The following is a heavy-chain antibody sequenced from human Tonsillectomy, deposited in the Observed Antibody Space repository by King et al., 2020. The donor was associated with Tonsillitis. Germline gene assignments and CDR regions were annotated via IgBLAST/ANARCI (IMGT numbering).Heavy chain of an antibody. V-gene: IGHV3-23*04. CDR3: AKGDAYDI. J-gene: IGHJ3*02. CDR1: GFTFSSSA. Sequence: VQLVESGGGFAQSGGSLRLSCAASGFTFSSSAMSWVRQAPGKGLEWVSLISGGGSSTYYTDSLKGRFTISRDNSKNTVYLRMSSLRAEDSAAYYCAKGDAYDIWGQGTTVTVSS. CDR2: ISGGGSST.